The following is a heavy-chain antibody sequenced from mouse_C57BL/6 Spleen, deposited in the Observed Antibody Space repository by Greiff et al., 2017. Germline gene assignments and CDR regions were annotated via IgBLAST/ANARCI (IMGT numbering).Heavy chain of an antibody. D-gene: IGHD4-1*01. J-gene: IGHJ2*01. CDR3: ARRNWERYYFDY. CDR1: GYTFTSYW. CDR2: IDPSDSYT. V-gene: IGHV1-69*01. Sequence: VQLQQPGAELVMPGASVKLSCKASGYTFTSYWMHWVKQRPGQGLEWIGEIDPSDSYTNYNQKFKGKSTLTVDKSSSTAYMPLSSLTSEDSAVYYCARRNWERYYFDYWGQGTTLTVSS.